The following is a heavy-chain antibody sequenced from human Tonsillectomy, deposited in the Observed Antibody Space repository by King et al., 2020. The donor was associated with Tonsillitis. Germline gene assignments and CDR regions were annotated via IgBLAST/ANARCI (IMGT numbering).Heavy chain of an antibody. CDR1: GGTFSSYA. CDR2: IIPIFGTA. D-gene: IGHD6-13*01. Sequence: QLVQSGAEVKKPGSSVKVSCKASGGTFSSYAISWVRQAPGQGLEWMGGIIPIFGTANSAQKFQGRVTITADESTSTAYMELSSLRSEDTAVYYCTRDLSYKSAFPGDRSPAYWYFDLWGRGTLVTVSS. J-gene: IGHJ2*01. CDR3: TRDLSYKSAFPGDRSPAYWYFDL. V-gene: IGHV1-69*01.